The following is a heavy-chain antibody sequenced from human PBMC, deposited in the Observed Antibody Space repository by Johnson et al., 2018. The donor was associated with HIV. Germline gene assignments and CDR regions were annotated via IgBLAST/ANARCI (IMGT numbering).Heavy chain of an antibody. CDR3: ARDSNRYAFDI. V-gene: IGHV3-30-3*01. CDR1: GFTFSSYA. D-gene: IGHD2-8*01. J-gene: IGHJ3*02. Sequence: QVQLVESGGGVVQPGRSLRLSCAASGFTFSSYAMHWVRQAPGKGLEWVAVISYDGSNKYYADSVKGRFTISRDNSKNTLDLQMNSLRAEDTAVYYCARDSNRYAFDIWGQGTMVTVSS. CDR2: ISYDGSNK.